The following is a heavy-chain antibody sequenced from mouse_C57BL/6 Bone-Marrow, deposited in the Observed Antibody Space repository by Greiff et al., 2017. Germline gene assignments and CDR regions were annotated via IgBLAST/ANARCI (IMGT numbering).Heavy chain of an antibody. J-gene: IGHJ1*03. CDR3: ARRGAVAKGYFDV. Sequence: QVQLQQPGAELVMPGASVKLSCKASGYTFTSYWMHWVKQRPGQGLEWIGEIDPSDSYTNYNQKFKGKSTLTVDKSSSTAYMQLSSLTSEDSSVYYCARRGAVAKGYFDVWGTGTTVTVSS. CDR1: GYTFTSYW. D-gene: IGHD1-1*01. V-gene: IGHV1-69*01. CDR2: IDPSDSYT.